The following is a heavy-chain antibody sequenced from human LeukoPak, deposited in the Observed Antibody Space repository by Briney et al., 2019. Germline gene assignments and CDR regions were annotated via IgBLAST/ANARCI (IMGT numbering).Heavy chain of an antibody. CDR1: GYTFTSYD. CDR2: MNPNSGNT. V-gene: IGHV1-8*01. CDR3: ARVGGDTVTNRY. D-gene: IGHD4-17*01. J-gene: IGHJ4*02. Sequence: ASVKVSCKASGYTFTSYDINWVRQATGQGLEWMGWMNPNSGNTGYAQKFQGRATMTRNTSISTAYMELSSLRSEDTAVYYCARVGGDTVTNRYWGQGTLVTVSS.